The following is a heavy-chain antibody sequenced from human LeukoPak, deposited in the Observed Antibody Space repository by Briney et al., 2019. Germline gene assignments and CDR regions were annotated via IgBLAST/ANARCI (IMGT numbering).Heavy chain of an antibody. Sequence: PGGSLRLSCAASGFIFRGYGMHWVRQAPGKGLEWVAFIRSDGSNKYYADSMKGRFTISRDNSKNTLYLQMNSLRAEDTAVYYSAKDGGLGDYGDYWGQGTLVTVSS. CDR3: AKDGGLGDYGDY. J-gene: IGHJ4*02. CDR2: IRSDGSNK. D-gene: IGHD3-16*01. V-gene: IGHV3-30*02. CDR1: GFIFRGYG.